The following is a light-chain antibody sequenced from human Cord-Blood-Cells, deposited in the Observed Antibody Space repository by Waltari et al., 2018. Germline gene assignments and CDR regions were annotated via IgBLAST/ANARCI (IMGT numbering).Light chain of an antibody. CDR3: GTWDSSLSAEV. J-gene: IGLJ1*01. Sequence: QSLCTLPPAVSAAAGQKDTLSCSGSSSHIGTNNVSWYQQLPGTAPKLLLYENNKRPSGIPDRFSGSKSGTSATLGITGLQTGDEADYYCGTWDSSLSAEVFGTGTKVTVL. V-gene: IGLV1-51*02. CDR1: SSHIGTNN. CDR2: ENN.